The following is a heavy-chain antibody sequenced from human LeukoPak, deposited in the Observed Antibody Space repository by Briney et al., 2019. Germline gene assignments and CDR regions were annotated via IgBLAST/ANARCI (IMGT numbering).Heavy chain of an antibody. Sequence: GRSLRLSCAASGFTFSSYAMHWVRQAPGKGLEWVAVISYDGSNKYYADSVKGRFTISRDNSKNTLYLQMNSLRAEDTAVYYCARDEPMIVVVPFDYWGQGTLVTVSS. D-gene: IGHD3-22*01. J-gene: IGHJ4*02. CDR2: ISYDGSNK. CDR1: GFTFSSYA. CDR3: ARDEPMIVVVPFDY. V-gene: IGHV3-30*04.